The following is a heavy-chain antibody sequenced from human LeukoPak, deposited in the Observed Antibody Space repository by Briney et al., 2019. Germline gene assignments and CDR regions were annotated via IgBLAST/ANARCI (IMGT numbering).Heavy chain of an antibody. CDR2: INTNTGNP. CDR3: ARMYYDFWSGYPPFDY. Sequence: GASVKVSCKASGYTFTSYAMNWVRQAPGQGLEWMGWINTNTGNPTYAQGFTGRFVFSLDTSVNTAYLQISSLKAEGTAVYYCARMYYDFWSGYPPFDYWGQGTLVTVSS. D-gene: IGHD3-3*01. J-gene: IGHJ4*02. CDR1: GYTFTSYA. V-gene: IGHV7-4-1*02.